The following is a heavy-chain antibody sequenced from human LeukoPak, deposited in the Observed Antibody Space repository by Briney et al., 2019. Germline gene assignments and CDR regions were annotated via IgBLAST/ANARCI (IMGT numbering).Heavy chain of an antibody. V-gene: IGHV1-69*05. Sequence: SVKVSCKASGGTFSSYAISWVRQAPEQGLEWVGRIIPIFGTANYAQKFQGRVTITTDESTSTAYMELSSLRSEDTAVYYCASGKGRSRVGYSYGFSVDAFDIWGQGTMVTVSS. CDR1: GGTFSSYA. D-gene: IGHD5-18*01. CDR3: ASGKGRSRVGYSYGFSVDAFDI. J-gene: IGHJ3*02. CDR2: IIPIFGTA.